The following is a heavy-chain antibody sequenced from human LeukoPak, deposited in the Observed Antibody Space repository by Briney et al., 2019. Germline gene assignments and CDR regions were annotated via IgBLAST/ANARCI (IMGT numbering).Heavy chain of an antibody. Sequence: ASVKVSCKASGYTFTSYGISWVRQAPGQGLEWMGWISAYNGNTNYAQKLQGRVTMTRDTSISTAYMELSRLRSDDTAVYYCARARSDILTGHPFDYWGQGTLVTVSS. CDR2: ISAYNGNT. CDR1: GYTFTSYG. V-gene: IGHV1-18*01. D-gene: IGHD3-9*01. CDR3: ARARSDILTGHPFDY. J-gene: IGHJ4*02.